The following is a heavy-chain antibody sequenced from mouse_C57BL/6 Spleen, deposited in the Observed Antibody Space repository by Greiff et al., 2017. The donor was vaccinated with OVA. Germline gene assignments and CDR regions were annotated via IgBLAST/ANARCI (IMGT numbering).Heavy chain of an antibody. CDR3: AGYSNYVFAY. J-gene: IGHJ3*01. D-gene: IGHD2-5*01. Sequence: QVHVKQPGAELVKPGASVKMSCKASGYTFTSYWITWVKQRPGQGLEWIGDIYPGSGSTNYNEKFKSKATLTVDTSSSTAYMQLSSLTSEDSAVYYCAGYSNYVFAYWGQGTLVTVSA. V-gene: IGHV1-55*01. CDR2: IYPGSGST. CDR1: GYTFTSYW.